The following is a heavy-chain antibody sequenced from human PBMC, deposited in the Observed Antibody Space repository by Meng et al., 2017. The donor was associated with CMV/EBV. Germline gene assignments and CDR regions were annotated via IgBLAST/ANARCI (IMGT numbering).Heavy chain of an antibody. CDR2: IYYSGST. V-gene: IGHV4-39*07. D-gene: IGHD3-10*01. J-gene: IGHJ4*02. CDR1: GGSISSSSYY. Sequence: ELGPGRVNPLELLSLTCTVSGGSISSSSYYWGWIRQPPGKGLEWIGSIYYSGSTYYNPSLKSRVTISVDTSKNQFSLKLSSVTAADTAVYYCAREGNYYGSGSYYAYWGQGTLVTVSS. CDR3: AREGNYYGSGSYYAY.